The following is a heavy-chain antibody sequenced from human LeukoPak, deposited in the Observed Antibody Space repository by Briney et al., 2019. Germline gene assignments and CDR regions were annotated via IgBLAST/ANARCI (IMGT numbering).Heavy chain of an antibody. V-gene: IGHV3-30-3*01. CDR2: ISYDGSNK. CDR3: ATVGSSWSFDN. J-gene: IGHJ4*02. Sequence: GRSLRLSCAASGFTFSSYAMHWVRLGPGKGLEWVAFISYDGSNKYYPDSVKGRFTISRDNSKNTLYLQMSSLRAEDTAVYYCATVGSSWSFDNWGQGTLVTVSS. CDR1: GFTFSSYA. D-gene: IGHD6-13*01.